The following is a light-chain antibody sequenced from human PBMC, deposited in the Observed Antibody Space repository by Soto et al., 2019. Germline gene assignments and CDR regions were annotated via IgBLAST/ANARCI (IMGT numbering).Light chain of an antibody. J-gene: IGLJ1*01. V-gene: IGLV2-8*01. CDR2: EVS. CDR3: SSYAGSNNLPYV. Sequence: LTQPPSASGSPGQSVTISCTGTSSDVGGYNYVSWYQQHPGKAPKLMIYEVSKRPSGVPDRFSGSKSGNTASLTVSGLQAEDEADYYCSSYAGSNNLPYVFGTGTKVTVL. CDR1: SSDVGGYNY.